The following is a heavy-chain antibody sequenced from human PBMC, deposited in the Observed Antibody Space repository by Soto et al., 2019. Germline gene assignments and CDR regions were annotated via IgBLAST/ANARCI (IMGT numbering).Heavy chain of an antibody. CDR1: GDTFTDYY. V-gene: IGHV1-46*01. CDR2: VNPSGGHT. CDR3: ARGGHVVVVTAALDY. D-gene: IGHD2-21*02. J-gene: IGHJ4*02. Sequence: QVQLVQSGAEVKKPGASVKVSCKASGDTFTDYYIHWVRQAPGQGLEWMGTVNPSGGHTNYAKHFLVRRTMTRDTSTSPLSMELTSLTSEDTAVYYCARGGHVVVVTAALDYWGQGTLVTVSS.